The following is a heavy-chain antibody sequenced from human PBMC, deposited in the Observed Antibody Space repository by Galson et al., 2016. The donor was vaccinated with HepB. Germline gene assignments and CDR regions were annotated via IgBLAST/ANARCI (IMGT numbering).Heavy chain of an antibody. J-gene: IGHJ4*02. CDR2: IHRGGGT. D-gene: IGHD2-21*01. CDR1: GFTVSASS. Sequence: SLRLSCAASGFTVSASSMTWVRQAPGKGLEWVSTIHRGGGTYYTYSVKGRFTIARDSSKNTLYLQMSSLKVEDTAVYYCAVVGDVSGDWGQGTLVTVSS. V-gene: IGHV3-66*01. CDR3: AVVGDVSGD.